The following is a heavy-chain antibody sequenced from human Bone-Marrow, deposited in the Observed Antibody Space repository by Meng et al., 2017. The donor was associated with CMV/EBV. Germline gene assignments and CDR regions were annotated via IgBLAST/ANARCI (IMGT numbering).Heavy chain of an antibody. CDR3: ARDRIVVVPAAIAYISSAHYYYYGKDV. D-gene: IGHD2-2*01. CDR1: GGSFSGYY. J-gene: IGHJ6*02. V-gene: IGHV4-34*01. CDR2: INHSGST. Sequence: GSLRLSCAVYGGSFSGYYWSWIRQPPGKGLEWIGEINHSGSTNYNPSLKSRVTISVDTSKNQFSLKLSSVTAADTAVYYCARDRIVVVPAAIAYISSAHYYYYGKDVWGQGTTVTVSS.